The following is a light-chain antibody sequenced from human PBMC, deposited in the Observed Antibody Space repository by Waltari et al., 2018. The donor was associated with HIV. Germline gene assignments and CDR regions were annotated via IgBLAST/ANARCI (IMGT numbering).Light chain of an antibody. CDR1: SVSKED. V-gene: IGLV3-25*03. CDR2: ESS. CDR3: QSADTSPSKAI. Sequence: SYELTQSPSVSVSPGQTARIACFGESVSKEDVNWYPWKTGQGPVMVIYESSKRSSRMSVRFAASRSWTTATLAITGVRTEDEADYFCQSADTSPSKAIFGGGTK. J-gene: IGLJ2*01.